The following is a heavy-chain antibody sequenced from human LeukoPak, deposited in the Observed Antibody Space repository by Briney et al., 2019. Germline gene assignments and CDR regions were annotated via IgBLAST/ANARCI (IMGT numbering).Heavy chain of an antibody. J-gene: IGHJ4*02. D-gene: IGHD2-15*01. V-gene: IGHV3-30*18. CDR3: AKDATIDYSPDY. CDR1: EFAFNMHG. CDR2: ISSDGSNK. Sequence: GGSLRLSCAASEFAFNMHGVHWVRQAPGKGLEWVAVISSDGSNKYYADSVKGRFTISRDNSKNTLYLQMNSLRTEDTAVYYCAKDATIDYSPDYWGQGTLVTVSS.